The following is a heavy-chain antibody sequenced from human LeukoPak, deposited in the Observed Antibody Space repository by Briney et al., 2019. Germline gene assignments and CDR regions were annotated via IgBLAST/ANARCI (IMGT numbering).Heavy chain of an antibody. CDR1: GYTFTGYY. V-gene: IGHV1-2*02. D-gene: IGHD6-19*01. Sequence: GASVKVSCKASGYTFTGYYMHWVRQAPGQGLEWMGWINPNSGGTNYAQKFQGRVTMTRDTSISTAYMELRSLTSDDTAVYYCARGSSGWYEDYWGQGTLVTVSS. J-gene: IGHJ4*02. CDR2: INPNSGGT. CDR3: ARGSSGWYEDY.